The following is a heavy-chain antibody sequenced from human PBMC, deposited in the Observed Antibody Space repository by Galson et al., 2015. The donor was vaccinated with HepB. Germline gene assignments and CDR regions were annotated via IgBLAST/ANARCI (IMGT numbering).Heavy chain of an antibody. CDR2: ISPYTGNT. D-gene: IGHD1-26*01. J-gene: IGHJ4*02. CDR1: GYTFIDYR. V-gene: IGHV1-18*04. Sequence: SVKVSCKASGYTFIDYRLGWVRQAPGQGLEWMGCISPYTGNTNYAQKLQGRVTMTTDTSTNTVYLDLRSLRSDDTAVYYCARDGTQGAFDYWGPGTLVTVSS. CDR3: ARDGTQGAFDY.